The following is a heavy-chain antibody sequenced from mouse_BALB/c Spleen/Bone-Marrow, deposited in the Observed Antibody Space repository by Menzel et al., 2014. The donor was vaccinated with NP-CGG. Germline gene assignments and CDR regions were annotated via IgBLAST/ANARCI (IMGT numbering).Heavy chain of an antibody. CDR3: ARWLPAMDY. V-gene: IGHV1-80*01. Sequence: VQLQQSGAELVRPGSSVKISCKASGYAFSSYWMSWVKQRPGQGLEWIGQIYPGDGDTNYNGKFKGKATPTADKSSSTSYMLLSSLTSEDSAVYFCARWLPAMDYWGQGTSVTVSS. CDR1: GYAFSSYW. D-gene: IGHD2-2*01. J-gene: IGHJ4*01. CDR2: IYPGDGDT.